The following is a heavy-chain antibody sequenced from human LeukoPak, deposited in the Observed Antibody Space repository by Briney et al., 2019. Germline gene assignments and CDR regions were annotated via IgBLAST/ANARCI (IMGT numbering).Heavy chain of an antibody. J-gene: IGHJ2*01. CDR3: ARVSTDYYDSSGYKVLSSRYFDL. CDR2: IYHSGST. CDR1: GGSISSGGYS. D-gene: IGHD3-22*01. Sequence: SQTLSLTCAVSGGSISSGGYSWSWIRQPPGKGLEWIGYIYHSGSTYYNPSLKSRVTISVDRSKNQFSLKLSSVTAADTAVYYCARVSTDYYDSSGYKVLSSRYFDLWGRGTLVTVSS. V-gene: IGHV4-30-2*01.